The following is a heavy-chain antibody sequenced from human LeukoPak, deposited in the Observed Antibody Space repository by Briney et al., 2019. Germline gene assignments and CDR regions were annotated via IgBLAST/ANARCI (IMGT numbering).Heavy chain of an antibody. CDR1: GYTFTSYD. Sequence: ASVKVSCKASGYTFTSYDINWVRQATGQGLEWMGWMNPNNGNTSKAQKFQGRVTMTSNSSISTAYMELSSLRSEGAAVYYCASLTYYYDSSGYYYDGAFDIWGQGTMVTVSS. CDR3: ASLTYYYDSSGYYYDGAFDI. CDR2: MNPNNGNT. J-gene: IGHJ3*02. D-gene: IGHD3-22*01. V-gene: IGHV1-8*01.